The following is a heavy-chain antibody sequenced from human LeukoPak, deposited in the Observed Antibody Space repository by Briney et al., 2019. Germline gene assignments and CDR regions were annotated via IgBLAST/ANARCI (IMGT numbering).Heavy chain of an antibody. CDR1: GFTFSSYG. Sequence: SGGSLRLSCAASGFTFSSYGMHWVRQAPGKGLEWVAVISYDGSNKYYADSVKGRFTISRDNSKNTLYLQMNSLRAEDTAVYYCAKVLQVVVDNYYYGMDVWGQGTTVTASS. CDR2: ISYDGSNK. D-gene: IGHD3-22*01. CDR3: AKVLQVVVDNYYYGMDV. V-gene: IGHV3-30*18. J-gene: IGHJ6*02.